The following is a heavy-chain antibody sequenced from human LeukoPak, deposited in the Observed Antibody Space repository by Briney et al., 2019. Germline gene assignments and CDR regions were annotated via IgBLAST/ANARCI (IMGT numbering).Heavy chain of an antibody. CDR3: ARDKWEPDGYYYYGMDV. CDR1: GYSFTSYW. CDR2: IYPGDSDT. J-gene: IGHJ6*02. D-gene: IGHD1-26*01. V-gene: IGHV5-51*01. Sequence: GESPKISCKGSGYSFTSYWIGWVRQMPGKGLEWMGIIYPGDSDTRYSPSFQGQVTISADKSISTAYLQWSSLKASDTAMSYCARDKWEPDGYYYYGMDVWGQGTTVTVSS.